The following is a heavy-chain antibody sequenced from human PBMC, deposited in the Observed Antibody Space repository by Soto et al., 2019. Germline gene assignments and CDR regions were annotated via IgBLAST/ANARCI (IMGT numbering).Heavy chain of an antibody. CDR1: GFTFSSYA. D-gene: IGHD4-17*01. CDR2: ISYDGSNK. V-gene: IGHV3-30-3*01. CDR3: VYGEGGYYFDY. Sequence: PGGSLRLSCAASGFTFSSYAMHWVRQAPGKGLEWVAVISYDGSNKYYADSVKGRFTISRDNSKNTLYLQMNSLRAEDTAVYYCVYGEGGYYFDYWGQGTLVTVSS. J-gene: IGHJ4*02.